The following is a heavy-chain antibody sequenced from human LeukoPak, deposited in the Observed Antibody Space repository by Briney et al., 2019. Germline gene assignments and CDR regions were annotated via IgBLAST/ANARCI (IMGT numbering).Heavy chain of an antibody. CDR3: ARQNWRMAAAGPDGNTLRGGPQRTLDY. Sequence: SETPSLTCTVSGGSISSSGYYWGWIRQPPGKGLEWIGSIYYSGSTYYSPSLKSRATISVDTSKNQFSLKLSSVTAADTAVYYCARQNWRMAAAGPDGNTLRGGPQRTLDYWGQGTLVTVSS. CDR2: IYYSGST. D-gene: IGHD6-13*01. CDR1: GGSISSSGYY. V-gene: IGHV4-39*01. J-gene: IGHJ4*02.